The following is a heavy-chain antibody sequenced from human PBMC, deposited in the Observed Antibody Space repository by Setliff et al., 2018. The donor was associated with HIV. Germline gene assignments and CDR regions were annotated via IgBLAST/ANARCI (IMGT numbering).Heavy chain of an antibody. V-gene: IGHV4-31*03. J-gene: IGHJ3*01. Sequence: SETLSLTCTLSGFSISSDGFYWNWIRQRPGKGLEWIGYIFGSGITYYNPSLQSRLRISIDTSANQFSVELSSVTAADTALYFCARVLNWGEAPFAFDVWGLGTMVTVSS. CDR3: ARVLNWGEAPFAFDV. D-gene: IGHD7-27*01. CDR1: GFSISSDGFY. CDR2: IFGSGIT.